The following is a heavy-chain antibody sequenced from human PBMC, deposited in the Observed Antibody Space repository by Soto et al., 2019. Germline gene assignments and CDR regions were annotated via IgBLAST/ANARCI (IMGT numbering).Heavy chain of an antibody. V-gene: IGHV3-21*01. CDR3: AREENRWPLAFGLDV. J-gene: IGHJ6*02. CDR2: ISTRSDT. CDR1: GFPFTTYS. D-gene: IGHD2-15*01. Sequence: GGSLRLSCAASGFPFTTYSMNWVRQAPGKGLEWVSSISTRSDTYYADSVKGRFTISRDNANNSVSLQMNSLRAEDTAVYYCAREENRWPLAFGLDVWGQGTTVTVSS.